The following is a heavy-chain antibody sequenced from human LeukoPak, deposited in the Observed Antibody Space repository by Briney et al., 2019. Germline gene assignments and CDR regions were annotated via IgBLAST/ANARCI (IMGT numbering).Heavy chain of an antibody. CDR1: GFTFSSYA. V-gene: IGHV3-30*04. J-gene: IGHJ4*02. Sequence: GGSLRLSCAASGFTFSSYAMHWVRQAPGKGLEWVAVISYDGSNKYYADSVKGRFTISRDNSKNTLYLQMNSLRAEDTAVHYCARNYYGSGSYYTPGYWGQGTLVTVSS. CDR2: ISYDGSNK. CDR3: ARNYYGSGSYYTPGY. D-gene: IGHD3-10*01.